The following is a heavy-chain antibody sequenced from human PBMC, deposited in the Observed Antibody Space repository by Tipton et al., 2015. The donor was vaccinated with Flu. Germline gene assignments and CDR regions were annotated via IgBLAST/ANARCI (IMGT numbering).Heavy chain of an antibody. V-gene: IGHV4-4*07. D-gene: IGHD2-21*02. Sequence: TLSLTCTISGGSISSHYWTWIRQPAGKGLEWIGRIYSTGSTNYSPSLKNRVTMSVDTSKNQFSLNLTSVTAADTAVYFCARDSILTHANTGFDAFDIWGQGTVVNVSA. J-gene: IGHJ3*02. CDR2: IYSTGST. CDR1: GGSISSHY. CDR3: ARDSILTHANTGFDAFDI.